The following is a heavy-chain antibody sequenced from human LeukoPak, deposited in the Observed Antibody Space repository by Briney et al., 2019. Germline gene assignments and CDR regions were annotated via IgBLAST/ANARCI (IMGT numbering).Heavy chain of an antibody. J-gene: IGHJ4*02. D-gene: IGHD3-3*01. CDR1: GGSFSGYY. CDR2: INHSGST. V-gene: IGHV4-34*01. Sequence: SETLSLTCAVYGGSFSGYYLSWIRQPPGKGLEWIGEINHSGSTNYNPSLKSRVTISVDTSKNQFSLKLSSVTAADTAVYYCARGYYDFWSGYWFDYWGQGTLVTVSS. CDR3: ARGYYDFWSGYWFDY.